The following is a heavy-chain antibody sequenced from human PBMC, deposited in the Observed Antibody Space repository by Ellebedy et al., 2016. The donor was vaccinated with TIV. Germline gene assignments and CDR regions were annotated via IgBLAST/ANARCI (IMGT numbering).Heavy chain of an antibody. Sequence: PGGSLRLSCAASGLPFSTYNMNWVRQALGKGLEWFSFINSGSNKIKYADSVKGRFTISRDDAKNSLYLQMSSLRDEDTAVYYCARAWTMDYWGQGTLVTVSS. CDR3: ARAWTMDY. V-gene: IGHV3-48*02. CDR2: INSGSNKI. J-gene: IGHJ4*02. CDR1: GLPFSTYN. D-gene: IGHD2-2*03.